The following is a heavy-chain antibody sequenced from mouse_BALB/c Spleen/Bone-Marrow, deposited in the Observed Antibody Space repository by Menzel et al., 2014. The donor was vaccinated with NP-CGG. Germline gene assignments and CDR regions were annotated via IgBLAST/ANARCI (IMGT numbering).Heavy chain of an antibody. CDR1: GFTFSNYW. Sequence: EVKVEESGGGLVQPGGSMKLSCVASGFTFSNYWMHWVRQPPEKGLDWIADIRLKSNNYATHYAESVKGRFTISRDESKSSVYLQMNNLRAEDTGIYYCTTGFAYWGQWTLVTVSA. CDR3: TTGFAY. V-gene: IGHV6-6*02. J-gene: IGHJ3*01. CDR2: IRLKSNNYAT.